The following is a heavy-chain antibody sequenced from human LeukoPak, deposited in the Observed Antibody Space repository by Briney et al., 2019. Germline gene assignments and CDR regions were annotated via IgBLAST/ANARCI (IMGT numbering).Heavy chain of an antibody. CDR1: GFTFSSYS. D-gene: IGHD2-15*01. Sequence: GGSLRPSCAASGFTFSSYSMNWVRQAPGKGLEWVSSISSSSSYIYYADSVKGRFTISRDNAKNSLYLQMNSLRAEDTAVYYCARGGGSQFDYWGQGTLVTVSS. J-gene: IGHJ4*02. V-gene: IGHV3-21*01. CDR3: ARGGGSQFDY. CDR2: ISSSSSYI.